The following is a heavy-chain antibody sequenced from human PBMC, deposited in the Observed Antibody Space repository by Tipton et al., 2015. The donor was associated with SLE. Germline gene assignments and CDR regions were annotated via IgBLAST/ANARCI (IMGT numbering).Heavy chain of an antibody. J-gene: IGHJ4*02. V-gene: IGHV3-30*02. CDR1: GFNFRLYG. Sequence: SLRLSCAASGFNFRLYGMHWVRQAPGKGLEWVAFIRYSGNYEYYYDSVKGRFTISRDNSKDTLYLPMSGLRPEDTAVYYCAREKYGTGSLDYWGQGTLVTVSS. CDR2: IRYSGNYE. D-gene: IGHD3-10*01. CDR3: AREKYGTGSLDY.